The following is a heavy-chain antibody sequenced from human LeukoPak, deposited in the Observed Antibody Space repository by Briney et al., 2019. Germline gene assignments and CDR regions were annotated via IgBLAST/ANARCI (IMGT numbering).Heavy chain of an antibody. CDR3: AKDWAGFGETLNFDY. V-gene: IGHV3-23*01. CDR1: GFTFSSYA. D-gene: IGHD3-10*01. Sequence: PGGSLGLSCAASGFTFSSYAMSWVRQAPGKGLEWVSAISGSGGSTYYADSVKGRFTISRDNSKNTLYLQMNSLRAEDTAVYYCAKDWAGFGETLNFDYWGQGTLVTVSS. CDR2: ISGSGGST. J-gene: IGHJ4*02.